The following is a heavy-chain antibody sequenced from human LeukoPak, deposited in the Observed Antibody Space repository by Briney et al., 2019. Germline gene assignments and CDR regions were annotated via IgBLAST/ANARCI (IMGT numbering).Heavy chain of an antibody. CDR3: AKDGGMTTVTTGNY. D-gene: IGHD4-11*01. V-gene: IGHV3-23*01. CDR2: ISGSGGST. J-gene: IGHJ4*02. CDR1: GFTFSSYA. Sequence: GGSLRLSCAASGFTFSSYAMSWVRQAPGKGLEWVSAISGSGGSTYYAGSVKGRFTISRDNSKNTLYLQMNSLRAEDTAVYYCAKDGGMTTVTTGNYWGQGTLVTVSS.